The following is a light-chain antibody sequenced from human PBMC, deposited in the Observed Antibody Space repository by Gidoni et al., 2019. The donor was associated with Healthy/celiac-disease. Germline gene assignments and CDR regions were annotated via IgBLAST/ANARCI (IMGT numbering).Light chain of an antibody. CDR1: SSDVGGYNS. CDR3: SSYTSSSTLVV. J-gene: IGLJ1*01. Sequence: QSALTQPASVSGSPGQSITISCTGTSSDVGGYNSVSWYQQHPGKAPKLMIYEVSNRPSGVSKRFSGSKSGNTASLTISGLQAEDEADYYCSSYTSSSTLVVFGTGTKVTVL. CDR2: EVS. V-gene: IGLV2-14*01.